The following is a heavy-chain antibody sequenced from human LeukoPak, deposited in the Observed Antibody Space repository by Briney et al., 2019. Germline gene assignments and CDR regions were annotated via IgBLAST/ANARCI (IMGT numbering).Heavy chain of an antibody. V-gene: IGHV4-34*01. D-gene: IGHD3-10*01. CDR1: GGSFSGYY. Sequence: PSETLSLTCAVYGGSFSGYYWSWIRQPPGKGLEWIGEINHSGSSNYNPSLKSRVTISVDTSKSQFALKLSSVTAADTAVYYCTRYGPKVRGPIFDSWGQGILVTVSS. J-gene: IGHJ5*01. CDR2: INHSGSS. CDR3: TRYGPKVRGPIFDS.